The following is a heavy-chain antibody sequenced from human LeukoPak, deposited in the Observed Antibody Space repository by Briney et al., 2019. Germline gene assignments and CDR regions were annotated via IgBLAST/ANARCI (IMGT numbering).Heavy chain of an antibody. CDR1: GFTFSSYE. CDR2: ISCSGSTI. CDR3: AKVASLCTSTSCVRGGFDY. Sequence: GGSLRLSCAASGFTFSSYEMNWVRQAPGKGLEWVSYISCSGSTIYYADSVKGRFTISRDNAKNSLYLQMNSLRAEDTAGYYCAKVASLCTSTSCVRGGFDYWGQGTLVTVSS. V-gene: IGHV3-48*03. J-gene: IGHJ4*02. D-gene: IGHD2-2*01.